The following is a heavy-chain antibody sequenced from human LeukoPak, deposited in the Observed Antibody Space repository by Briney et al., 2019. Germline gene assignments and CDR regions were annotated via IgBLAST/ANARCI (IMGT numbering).Heavy chain of an antibody. V-gene: IGHV1-24*01. J-gene: IGHJ4*02. CDR3: ATDSGYYDSGGYSDY. CDR1: GYTLTELS. Sequence: ASVKVSCKVSGYTLTELSMHWVRQAPGKGLEWMGGFDPEDGETIYAQKFQGRVTMTEDTSTDTAYMELSSLRSEDTAVYYCATDSGYYDSGGYSDYWGQGTLVTVSS. CDR2: FDPEDGET. D-gene: IGHD3-22*01.